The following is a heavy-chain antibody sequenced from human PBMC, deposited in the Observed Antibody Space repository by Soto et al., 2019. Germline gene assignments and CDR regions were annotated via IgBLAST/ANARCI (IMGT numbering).Heavy chain of an antibody. J-gene: IGHJ6*02. V-gene: IGHV4-39*01. CDR1: GGSISSSSYY. Sequence: SETLSLTCTVSGGSISSSSYYWGWIRQPPGKGLEWIGNVYYGGSTYYNPSLKSRVTISVETSKSQFSLKLSSVTAADTAVYYCAGGDYYHSSGYYFYYYTMDVWGQGTTVTVAS. D-gene: IGHD3-22*01. CDR3: AGGDYYHSSGYYFYYYTMDV. CDR2: VYYGGST.